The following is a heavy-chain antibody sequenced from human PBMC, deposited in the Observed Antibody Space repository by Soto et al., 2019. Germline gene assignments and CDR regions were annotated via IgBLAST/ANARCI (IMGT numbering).Heavy chain of an antibody. V-gene: IGHV3-30*18. D-gene: IGHD6-13*01. CDR3: AKDEGIAAAGPFDY. J-gene: IGHJ4*02. Sequence: PGGSLRLSCAASGFTFSSYGMHWVRQAPGKGLEWVAVISYDGSNKYYADSVKGRFTISRDNSKNTLYLQMNSLRAEDTAVYYCAKDEGIAAAGPFDYWGQGTLVTVSS. CDR2: ISYDGSNK. CDR1: GFTFSSYG.